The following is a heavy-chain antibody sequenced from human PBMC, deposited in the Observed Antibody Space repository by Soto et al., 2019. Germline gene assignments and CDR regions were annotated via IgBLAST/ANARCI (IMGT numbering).Heavy chain of an antibody. V-gene: IGHV4-59*01. CDR1: GGSISSYC. Sequence: QVQLQESDPGLVKPSETLSLTCTVSGGSISSYCWSWIRQPPGMGLEWIGYIYDSGSNNYNPSLKGRVTTSVDTSKSQCSLKLSSVSAADTAVYCCARVGCSSTSCLGAFDIWGQGTMVTVSS. J-gene: IGHJ3*02. D-gene: IGHD2-2*01. CDR3: ARVGCSSTSCLGAFDI. CDR2: IYDSGSN.